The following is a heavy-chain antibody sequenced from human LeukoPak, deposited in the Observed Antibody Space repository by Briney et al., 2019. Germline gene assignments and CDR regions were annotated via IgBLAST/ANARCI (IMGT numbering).Heavy chain of an antibody. CDR3: ARLGIAAAGYFDY. CDR2: IYYSGNT. V-gene: IGHV4-59*08. Sequence: SETLSLTCTVSGXSISSYYWSWIRQPPGKGLEWIGYIYYSGNTNYNPSLKSRVTISVDTSKNQFSLKLSSVTAADTAVYYCARLGIAAAGYFDYWGQGTLVTVSS. J-gene: IGHJ4*02. CDR1: GXSISSYY. D-gene: IGHD6-13*01.